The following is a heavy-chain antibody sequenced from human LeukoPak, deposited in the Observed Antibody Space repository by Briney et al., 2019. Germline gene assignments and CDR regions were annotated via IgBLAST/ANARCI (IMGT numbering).Heavy chain of an antibody. CDR1: GFSFSIYW. Sequence: PGGSLRLSCAASGFSFSIYWMTWVRQAPGKGLEWVANIKEDGSEKYYVDSVKGRFSISRDNAKTSLYLQMNSLRAEDTAVYYCATLNPDSTYYYYMDVWRKGTTVTVSS. CDR3: ATLNPDSTYYYYMDV. CDR2: IKEDGSEK. V-gene: IGHV3-7*03. J-gene: IGHJ6*03. D-gene: IGHD2/OR15-2a*01.